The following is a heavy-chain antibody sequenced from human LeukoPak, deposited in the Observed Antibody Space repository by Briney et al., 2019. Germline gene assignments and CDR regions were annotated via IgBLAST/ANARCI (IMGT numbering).Heavy chain of an antibody. V-gene: IGHV3-33*01. D-gene: IGHD4-17*01. CDR3: ARDKYDYGDFDAFDI. J-gene: IGHJ3*02. Sequence: GGSLRLSCAASGFTFSSYGMHWVRQAPGKGLEWVAVIWYDGSNKHYADSVKGRFTISRDNSKNTLYLQMNSLRAEDTAVYYCARDKYDYGDFDAFDIWGQGTMATVSS. CDR1: GFTFSSYG. CDR2: IWYDGSNK.